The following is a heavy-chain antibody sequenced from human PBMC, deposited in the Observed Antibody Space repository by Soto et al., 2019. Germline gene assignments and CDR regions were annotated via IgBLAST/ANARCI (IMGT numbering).Heavy chain of an antibody. CDR2: ITSKAAGGTT. D-gene: IGHD6-13*01. J-gene: IGHJ6*02. V-gene: IGHV3-15*07. Sequence: EVQLVESGGGLVEPGGSLRLSCAASGFTFTNAWMNWVRQAPGRALEWVGRITSKAAGGTTDYAAPVKGRFSISRDDSKTTLYLQMNILKAEDTAVYYCAPGGVSGAAKGYYYAAMDVWGQGTTVAVSS. CDR3: APGGVSGAAKGYYYAAMDV. CDR1: GFTFTNAW.